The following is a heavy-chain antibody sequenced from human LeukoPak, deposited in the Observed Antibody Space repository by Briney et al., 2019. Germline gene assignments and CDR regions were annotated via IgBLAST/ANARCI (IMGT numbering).Heavy chain of an antibody. V-gene: IGHV3-30*03. CDR2: ISVDGSNE. CDR3: ARDSGYSSSPFDY. J-gene: IGHJ4*02. D-gene: IGHD5-18*01. Sequence: GRSLRLSCAASGFTFSSYGMHWVRQAPGKGLEWVAVISVDGSNEYYADSVKGRFTISRDNAKNSLYLQMNSLRAEDTAVYYCARDSGYSSSPFDYWGQGTLVTVSS. CDR1: GFTFSSYG.